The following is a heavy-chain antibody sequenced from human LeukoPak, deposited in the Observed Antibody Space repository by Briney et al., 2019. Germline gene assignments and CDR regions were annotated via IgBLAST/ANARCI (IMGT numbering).Heavy chain of an antibody. J-gene: IGHJ4*02. CDR2: INPNSGDT. CDR3: ARDKCSGGSCYSIDY. V-gene: IGHV1-2*02. CDR1: GYTFTGYY. Sequence: ASVKVSCKASGYTFTGYYMHWVRQAPGQGLEWMGWINPNSGDTNYAHNFQGRVTMTRDTSISSAYMDLSRLTSDDTAVYYCARDKCSGGSCYSIDYWGQGTLVTVSS. D-gene: IGHD2-15*01.